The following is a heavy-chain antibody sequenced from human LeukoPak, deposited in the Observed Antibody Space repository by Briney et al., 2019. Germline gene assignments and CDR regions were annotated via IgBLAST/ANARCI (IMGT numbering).Heavy chain of an antibody. CDR2: ISSSSDYI. CDR3: ASGHYDYVWGSISPTYYFDN. J-gene: IGHJ4*02. Sequence: GGSLRLSCAASGFTFSSYTMDWVRQAPGNGLEWVSSISSSSDYIFYADSVKGRFTISRDNAQNSLYLQMNSLRVEDTAVYYCASGHYDYVWGSISPTYYFDNWGQGTLVTVSS. CDR1: GFTFSSYT. D-gene: IGHD3-16*01. V-gene: IGHV3-21*01.